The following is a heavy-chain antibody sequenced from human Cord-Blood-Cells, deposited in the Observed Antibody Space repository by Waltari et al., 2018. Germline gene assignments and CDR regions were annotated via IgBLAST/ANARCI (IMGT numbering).Heavy chain of an antibody. CDR2: MNPNRGNT. V-gene: IGHV1-8*03. J-gene: IGHJ5*02. Sequence: QVQLVQSGAEVKKTGASVKVSCKASGYTFTSYAINWVRQATGQGLEWMGWMNPNRGNTGYAQKFQGRVTITRNTSISTAYMELSSLRSEDTAVYYCARVRTGANWFDPWGQGTLVTVSS. CDR3: ARVRTGANWFDP. D-gene: IGHD2-8*02. CDR1: GYTFTSYA.